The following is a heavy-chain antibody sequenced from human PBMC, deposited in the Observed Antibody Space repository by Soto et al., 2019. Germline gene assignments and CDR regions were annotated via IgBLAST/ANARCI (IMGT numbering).Heavy chain of an antibody. D-gene: IGHD2-15*01. CDR3: ARGPFIETKLYYYYYMDV. V-gene: IGHV1-46*03. CDR1: GYTFTSYY. J-gene: IGHJ6*03. CDR2: INPSGGST. Sequence: ASVKVSCTASGYTFTSYYMGWVRQAPGQGLEWMGIINPSGGSTSYAQKFQGRVTMTRDTSTSTVYMELSSLRSEDTAVYYCARGPFIETKLYYYYYMDVWGKGTTVTVSS.